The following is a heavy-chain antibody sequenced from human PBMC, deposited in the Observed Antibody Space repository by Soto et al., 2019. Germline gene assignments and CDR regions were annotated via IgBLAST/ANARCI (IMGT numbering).Heavy chain of an antibody. J-gene: IGHJ4*02. D-gene: IGHD3-9*01. V-gene: IGHV1-46*01. Sequence: ASVKVSCKASGYTFTGYYMHWVRQAPGQGLEWMGMINPNGGSTSYAQKFQGRATMTRDTSTSTVYMELSSLRSEDTAVYYCARDFRAPGRYLWDVRDYWGQGTLVTVSS. CDR2: INPNGGST. CDR1: GYTFTGYY. CDR3: ARDFRAPGRYLWDVRDY.